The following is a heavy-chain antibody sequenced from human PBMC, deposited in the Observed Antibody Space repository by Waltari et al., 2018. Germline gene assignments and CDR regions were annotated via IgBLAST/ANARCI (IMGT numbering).Heavy chain of an antibody. CDR2: IYYSGST. D-gene: IGHD3-22*01. J-gene: IGHJ4*02. V-gene: IGHV4-39*01. Sequence: QLQLQESGPGLVKPSETLSLTCTVSGGSISSSSYYWGWIRQPPGKGLEWIGSIYYSGSTYYNPSLKSRVTISVDTSKNQFSLKLSSVTAADTAVYYCARHHNYYDSSGYYYRKYYFDYWGQGTLVTVSS. CDR1: GGSISSSSYY. CDR3: ARHHNYYDSSGYYYRKYYFDY.